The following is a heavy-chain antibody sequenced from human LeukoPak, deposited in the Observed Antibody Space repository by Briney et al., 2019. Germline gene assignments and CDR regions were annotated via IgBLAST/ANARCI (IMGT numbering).Heavy chain of an antibody. J-gene: IGHJ5*02. Sequence: PSETMSLTCTVSGGSLNNYYWSWVRQPPGQGLEWIGYIYYSGSTTYNPSLKSRVTISVDTSKNQFSLKLSSVTAADTAVYYCARVPYSSSPAWGRGTLVIVSS. CDR2: IYYSGST. D-gene: IGHD6-13*01. CDR1: GGSLNNYY. CDR3: ARVPYSSSPA. V-gene: IGHV4-59*01.